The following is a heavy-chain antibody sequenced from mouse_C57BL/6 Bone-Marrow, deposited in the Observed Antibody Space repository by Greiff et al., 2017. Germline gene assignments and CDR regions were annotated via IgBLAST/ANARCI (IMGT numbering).Heavy chain of an antibody. CDR2: ISSGGSYT. J-gene: IGHJ4*01. D-gene: IGHD1-1*01. V-gene: IGHV5-6*01. Sequence: EVMLVESGGDLVKPGRSLRLSCAASGFTFSSSGMSWGRQTPDKRLGWVATISSGGSYTYYPDSVQGRFTISRDNAKNTLYLQMSRLKTEDRAMYSGARHYYYGSSDLYAMDYWGQGTSVTVSS. CDR1: GFTFSSSG. CDR3: ARHYYYGSSDLYAMDY.